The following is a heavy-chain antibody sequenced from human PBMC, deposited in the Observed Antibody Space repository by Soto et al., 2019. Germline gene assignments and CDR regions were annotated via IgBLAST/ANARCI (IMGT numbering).Heavy chain of an antibody. CDR3: ARDGSSSYYGMDV. J-gene: IGHJ6*02. D-gene: IGHD6-6*01. V-gene: IGHV3-30-3*01. CDR1: GFTFSSYA. Sequence: GGSLRLSCAASGFTFSSYAMHWVRQAPGKGLEWVAVISYDGSNKYYADSVKGRFTISRDNSKNTLYLQMNSLKAEDTAVYYCARDGSSSYYGMDVWGQGTTVTVSS. CDR2: ISYDGSNK.